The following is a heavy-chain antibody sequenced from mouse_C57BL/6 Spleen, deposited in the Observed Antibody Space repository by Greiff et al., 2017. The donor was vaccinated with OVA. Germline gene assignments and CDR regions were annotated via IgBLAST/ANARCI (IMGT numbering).Heavy chain of an antibody. Sequence: VQLLQPGAELVRPGSSVKLSCKASGYTFTSYWMDWVKQSPGQGLEWIGNIYPSDSETHYNHKFKDQATLTVDKSSSTAYMQLSSLTSEDSAVYYCARENYSNGFYYFDYWGQGTTLTVSS. CDR1: GYTFTSYW. J-gene: IGHJ2*01. D-gene: IGHD2-5*01. CDR2: IYPSDSET. CDR3: ARENYSNGFYYFDY. V-gene: IGHV1-61*01.